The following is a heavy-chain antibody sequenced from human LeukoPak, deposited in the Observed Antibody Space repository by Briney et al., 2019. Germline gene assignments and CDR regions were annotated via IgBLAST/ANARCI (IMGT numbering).Heavy chain of an antibody. V-gene: IGHV1-2*02. D-gene: IGHD2/OR15-2a*01. Sequence: GASVKVSCKASGYTFTGYYMHWVRQAPGQGLEWMGWINPNSGGTNYAQKFQGRVTMTRDTSISTAYMELSRLRSDDTAVYYCARGKRYNNQSKYRNTNYFDYWGQGTLVTVSS. CDR1: GYTFTGYY. CDR3: ARGKRYNNQSKYRNTNYFDY. CDR2: INPNSGGT. J-gene: IGHJ4*02.